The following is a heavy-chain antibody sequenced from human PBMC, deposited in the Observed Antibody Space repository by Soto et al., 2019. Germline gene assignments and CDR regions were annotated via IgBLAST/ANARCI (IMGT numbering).Heavy chain of an antibody. D-gene: IGHD5-18*01. J-gene: IGHJ5*02. CDR3: ARGDSGYSYGLNWFDP. V-gene: IGHV1-2*02. Sequence: ASVKVSCKASGYTFTGYYMHWVRQAPGQGLEWMGWINPNSGGTNYAQKFQGRVTMTRDTSTSTVYMELSSLRSEDTAVYYCARGDSGYSYGLNWFDPWGQGTLVTVSS. CDR2: INPNSGGT. CDR1: GYTFTGYY.